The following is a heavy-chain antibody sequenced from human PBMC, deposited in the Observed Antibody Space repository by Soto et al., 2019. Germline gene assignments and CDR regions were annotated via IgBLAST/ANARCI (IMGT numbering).Heavy chain of an antibody. V-gene: IGHV4-59*08. J-gene: IGHJ4*02. Sequence: PSETLSLTCTVSGGSISSYYWSWIRQPPGKGLEWIGYIYYSGSTNYNPSLKGRVTISVDTSKNQFSLKLSSVTAADTAVYYCARHRRYFHWHYFDYWGQGTLVTVSS. D-gene: IGHD3-9*01. CDR1: GGSISSYY. CDR2: IYYSGST. CDR3: ARHRRYFHWHYFDY.